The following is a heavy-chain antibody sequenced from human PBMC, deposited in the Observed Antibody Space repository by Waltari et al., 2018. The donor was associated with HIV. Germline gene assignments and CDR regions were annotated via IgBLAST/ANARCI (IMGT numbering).Heavy chain of an antibody. J-gene: IGHJ6*02. CDR3: ARGVHDFYYGMDV. CDR1: GFTFSSYG. Sequence: QVQLVESGGGVVQPGRSLRLSCAVSGFTFSSYGMHWVRQAPGKGLEWVAVIWYDGSKKYYADSVKGRFTISRDNSKNTLYLQMNSLRDDDTAVYYCARGVHDFYYGMDVWGQGTSVTVSS. CDR2: IWYDGSKK. V-gene: IGHV3-33*01.